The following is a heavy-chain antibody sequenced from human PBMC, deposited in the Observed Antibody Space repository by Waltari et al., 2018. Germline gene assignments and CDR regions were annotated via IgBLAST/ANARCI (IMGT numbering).Heavy chain of an antibody. V-gene: IGHV1-18*01. CDR2: ISAYKGNT. J-gene: IGHJ6*03. CDR3: ARVGGQWLVRHYYYMDV. Sequence: QVQLVQSGAEVKKPGASVKVSCKASGYTFTSYGISWVRQAPGQGLEWMGWISAYKGNTNYAQKLQGRVTMTTDTPTSTAYMELRSLRSDDTAVYYCARVGGQWLVRHYYYMDVWGKGTTVTVSS. D-gene: IGHD6-19*01. CDR1: GYTFTSYG.